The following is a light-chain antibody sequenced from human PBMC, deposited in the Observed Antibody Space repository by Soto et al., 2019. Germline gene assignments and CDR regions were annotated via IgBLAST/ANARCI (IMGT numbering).Light chain of an antibody. V-gene: IGKV3-11*01. CDR2: GAS. CDR1: QSVSSY. J-gene: IGKJ5*01. CDR3: QQRSNWPPIT. Sequence: EIVLTQSPATLSLSPGERATLSFRASQSVSSYLAWYQQKPGQAPRLLIYGASSRATGIPARFSGSGFGTDFTLTISSLEPEDAAVYYCQQRSNWPPITFGQGTRLEIK.